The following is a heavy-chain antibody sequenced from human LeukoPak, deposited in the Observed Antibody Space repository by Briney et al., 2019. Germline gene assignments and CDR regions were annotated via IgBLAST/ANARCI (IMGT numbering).Heavy chain of an antibody. D-gene: IGHD3-10*01. V-gene: IGHV3-30*02. J-gene: IGHJ3*02. CDR2: IRYDGSNK. CDR1: GFTFSSYG. Sequence: PGGSLRLSCAASGFTFSSYGMHWVRQAPGKGLEWVAFIRYDGSNKYYAGSVKGRFTISRDNSKNTLYLQMNSLRAEDTAVYYCAKDEARFGEMSAFDIWGQGTMVTVSS. CDR3: AKDEARFGEMSAFDI.